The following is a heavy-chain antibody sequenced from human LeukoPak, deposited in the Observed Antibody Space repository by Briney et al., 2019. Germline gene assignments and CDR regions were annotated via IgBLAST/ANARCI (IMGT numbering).Heavy chain of an antibody. CDR2: IQPKSGGT. Sequence: GASVKVSCKASGYTFTDYNMYWVRQAPGQGPEWMGWIQPKSGGTIYAQRFQGRVTMTRDRSISTAYMELSSLRYDDTAVYYCARRYCSGGSCTPDYWGQGTLVTVSS. D-gene: IGHD2-15*01. V-gene: IGHV1-2*02. CDR3: ARRYCSGGSCTPDY. CDR1: GYTFTDYN. J-gene: IGHJ4*02.